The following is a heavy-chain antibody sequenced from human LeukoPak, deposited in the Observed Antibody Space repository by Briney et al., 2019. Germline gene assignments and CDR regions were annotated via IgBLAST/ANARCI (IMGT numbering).Heavy chain of an antibody. CDR2: VNLQGST. CDR3: VRGYYYDSSGYWVRAFDI. CDR1: GGSISNTNW. V-gene: IGHV4-4*02. J-gene: IGHJ3*02. D-gene: IGHD3-22*01. Sequence: PSGTLSLTCGVSGGSISNTNWWTWVRQPPGKGLEWIGEVNLQGSTNYNPSLKSRVAISVDKSENHISLKLTSVTAADTAVYYCVRGYYYDSSGYWVRAFDIWGQGTMVTVSS.